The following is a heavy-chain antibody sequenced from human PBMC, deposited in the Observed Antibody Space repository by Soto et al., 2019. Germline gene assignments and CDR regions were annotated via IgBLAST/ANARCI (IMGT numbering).Heavy chain of an antibody. CDR2: IIPIFGTA. D-gene: IGHD6-19*01. V-gene: IGHV1-69*01. CDR3: ARVAAGQTYYYYYGMDV. CDR1: GGTFSSYA. Sequence: QVQIVQSGAEVKKPGSSVKVSCKASGGTFSSYAISWVRQAPGQGLEWMGGIIPIFGTANYAQKFQGRVTITADESTSTAYMELSSLRSEDTAVYYCARVAAGQTYYYYYGMDVWGQGTTVTVSS. J-gene: IGHJ6*02.